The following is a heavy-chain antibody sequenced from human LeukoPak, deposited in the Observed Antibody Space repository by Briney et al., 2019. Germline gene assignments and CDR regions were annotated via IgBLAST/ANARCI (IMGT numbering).Heavy chain of an antibody. CDR3: ARDRAAYCGGDCYPNWFDP. V-gene: IGHV4-61*02. CDR1: GGSISSGSYY. Sequence: SQTLSLTCIGSGGSISSGSYYWSWIRQPAGKGLEGIGRIYTSGSTNYNPSLKSRFTTSVDTPKNQFSLKLSSVTAADTAVYYCARDRAAYCGGDCYPNWFDPWGQGTLVTVSS. J-gene: IGHJ5*02. CDR2: IYTSGST. D-gene: IGHD2-21*02.